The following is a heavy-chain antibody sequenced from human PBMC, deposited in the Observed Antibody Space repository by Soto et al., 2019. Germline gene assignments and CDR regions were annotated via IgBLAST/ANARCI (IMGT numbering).Heavy chain of an antibody. CDR3: AREVVTVTTLGWFDS. J-gene: IGHJ5*01. V-gene: IGHV1-69*06. Sequence: QAQLVQSGTEVKKPGSSVKVSCRASGDTFNNHAITWMRQIPGRGLEWLGEIVPILGTTNYPQEFRGRVTITADTSTSTAYMELSRLTSEDTAIYYCAREVVTVTTLGWFDSWGQGTLVTVSS. D-gene: IGHD2-21*02. CDR1: GDTFNNHA. CDR2: IVPILGTT.